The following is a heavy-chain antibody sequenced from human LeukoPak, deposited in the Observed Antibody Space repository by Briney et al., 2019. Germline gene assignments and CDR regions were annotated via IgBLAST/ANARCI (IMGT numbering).Heavy chain of an antibody. J-gene: IGHJ4*02. V-gene: IGHV3-23*01. CDR2: ISGSGGST. CDR3: AKASAMIVVVSKHFDY. Sequence: GGSLRLSCAASGFIFSSYAMSWVRQAPGKGLEWVSAISGSGGSTYYADSVKGRFTISRDNSKNTLYLQMNSLRAEDTAVYYCAKASAMIVVVSKHFDYWGQGTLVTVSS. D-gene: IGHD3-22*01. CDR1: GFIFSSYA.